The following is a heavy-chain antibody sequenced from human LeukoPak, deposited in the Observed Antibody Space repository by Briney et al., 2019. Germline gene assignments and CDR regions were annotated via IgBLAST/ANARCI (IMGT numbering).Heavy chain of an antibody. Sequence: SETLSLTCTVSGGSISSYYWSWIRQPPGKGLEWIGYIFNSGSTNYNLSLKSRVTISVDTSMNQFSLKLSSVTAADTAVYYCARDQNPAFDIWGQGTMVTVSS. CDR2: IFNSGST. CDR1: GGSISSYY. CDR3: ARDQNPAFDI. J-gene: IGHJ3*02. V-gene: IGHV4-59*01.